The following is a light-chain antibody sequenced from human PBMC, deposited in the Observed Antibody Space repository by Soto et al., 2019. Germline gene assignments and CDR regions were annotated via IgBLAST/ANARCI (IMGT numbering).Light chain of an antibody. Sequence: DIPMTQSPSTLSASVGDRVTITCRASQSISDSLAWYQQKPGKAPDLLISDASSLERGVPSRFSGRGSGTEFTLTISSMQPDDFATYYCQQYNAYSRTFGRGTKVEIK. CDR2: DAS. CDR1: QSISDS. CDR3: QQYNAYSRT. J-gene: IGKJ1*01. V-gene: IGKV1-5*01.